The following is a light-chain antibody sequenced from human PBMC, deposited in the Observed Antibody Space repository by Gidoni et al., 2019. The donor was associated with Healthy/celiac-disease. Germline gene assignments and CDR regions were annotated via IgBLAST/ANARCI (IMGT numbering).Light chain of an antibody. CDR3: QAWDSSTVV. CDR1: KLGDKY. V-gene: IGLV3-1*01. CDR2: QDS. Sequence: SYELTQPPSVSVSPGQTASITCSGDKLGDKYPCWYQQKPGPSPVLAIYQDSKRPSGIPERFSGSNSGNTATLTISGTQAMDEADYYCQAWDSSTVVFGGGTKLTVL. J-gene: IGLJ2*01.